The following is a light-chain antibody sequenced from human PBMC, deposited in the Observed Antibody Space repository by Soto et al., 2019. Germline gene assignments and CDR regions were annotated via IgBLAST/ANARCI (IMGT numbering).Light chain of an antibody. CDR3: MQALQTPWA. CDR2: LGS. Sequence: DIVMTQSPLSLPVTPGEPASISCRSSQSLLQTNGYNYLDWYLQKPGQSPQLLIYLGSNRASGVPERFSGSGSGTDCTLNISRVEAEEVGVYYCMQALQTPWAFGQGTKVEIK. V-gene: IGKV2-28*01. CDR1: QSLLQTNGYNY. J-gene: IGKJ1*01.